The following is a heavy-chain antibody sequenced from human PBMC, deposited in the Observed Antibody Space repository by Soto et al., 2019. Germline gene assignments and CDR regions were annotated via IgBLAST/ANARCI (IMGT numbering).Heavy chain of an antibody. J-gene: IGHJ6*02. Sequence: SETLSLTCTVSGGSISSSSYYWGWIRQPPGKGLEWIGSIYYSGSTYYNPSLKSRVTISVDTPKNQFSLKLSSVTAADTAVYYCARREEMATNSYYYYGMDIWGQGTTVTVSS. CDR3: ARREEMATNSYYYYGMDI. CDR2: IYYSGST. CDR1: GGSISSSSYY. D-gene: IGHD5-12*01. V-gene: IGHV4-39*01.